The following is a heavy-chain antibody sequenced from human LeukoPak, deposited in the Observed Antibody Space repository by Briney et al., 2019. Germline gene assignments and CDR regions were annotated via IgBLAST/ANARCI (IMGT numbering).Heavy chain of an antibody. D-gene: IGHD4-17*01. V-gene: IGHV7-4-1*02. CDR1: GYTFSSYA. CDR3: ARSNNDGDYLGVGFDY. J-gene: IGHJ4*02. Sequence: ASVKVSCKASGYTFSSYAMNWVRQAPGQGLEWMGWINTNTGNPTYAQGFTGRFVFSLDTSVSTAYLQISSQQAEDTAVYYCARSNNDGDYLGVGFDYWGQGTLVTVSS. CDR2: INTNTGNP.